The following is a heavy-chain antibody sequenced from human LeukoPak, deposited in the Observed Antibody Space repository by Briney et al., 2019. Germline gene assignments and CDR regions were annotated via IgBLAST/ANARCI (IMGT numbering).Heavy chain of an antibody. Sequence: GGSLRLSCAASGFTFSSYAMSWVRQAPGKGLEWVSAISGSGGSTYYADSVKGRFTIPRDNSKNTLYLQMNSLRAEDTAVYYCAKPIASRRAFDIWGQGTMVTVSS. J-gene: IGHJ3*02. CDR2: ISGSGGST. V-gene: IGHV3-23*01. D-gene: IGHD1-26*01. CDR1: GFTFSSYA. CDR3: AKPIASRRAFDI.